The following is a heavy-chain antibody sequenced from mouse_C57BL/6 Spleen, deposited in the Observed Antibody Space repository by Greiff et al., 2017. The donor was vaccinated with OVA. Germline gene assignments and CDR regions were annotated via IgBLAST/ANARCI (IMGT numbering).Heavy chain of an antibody. CDR1: GFNIKDDY. J-gene: IGHJ3*01. Sequence: VQLKESGAELVRPGASVKLSCTASGFNIKDDYMHWVKQRPEQGLEWIGWIDPENGDTEYASKFQGKATITADTSSNTAYLQLSSLTSEDTAVYYCTGTGTRFAYWGQGTLVTVSA. CDR2: IDPENGDT. V-gene: IGHV14-4*01. CDR3: TGTGTRFAY. D-gene: IGHD4-1*01.